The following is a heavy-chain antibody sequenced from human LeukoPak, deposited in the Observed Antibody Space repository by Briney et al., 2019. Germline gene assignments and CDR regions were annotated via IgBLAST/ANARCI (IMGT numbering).Heavy chain of an antibody. CDR3: VRDLDLGGYSSFEF. Sequence: GSLRLSCAASGFTFSSYFWMHLVRQAPGKGLVWVSRIKSDGSSSTYADSVKGRFTISRDNAKNSLYLQMNTLRAEDTAVYYCVRDLDLGGYSSFEFWGQGTLVTVSS. V-gene: IGHV3-74*01. CDR2: IKSDGSSS. CDR1: GFTFSSYFW. D-gene: IGHD4-23*01. J-gene: IGHJ4*02.